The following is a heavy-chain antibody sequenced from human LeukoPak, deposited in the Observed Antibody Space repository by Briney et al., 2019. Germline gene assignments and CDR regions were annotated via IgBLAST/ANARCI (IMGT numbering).Heavy chain of an antibody. CDR1: GFTFSSYS. CDR2: ISSSSSYI. Sequence: GGSLRLSCAASGFTFSSYSMNWVRQAPGKGLEWVSFISSSSSYIYYADSMKGRFTISRDNAKNSLYLQMNSLRAEDTAVYYCASPLFHDAFDIWGQGTMVTVSS. CDR3: ASPLFHDAFDI. J-gene: IGHJ3*02. D-gene: IGHD2-21*01. V-gene: IGHV3-21*01.